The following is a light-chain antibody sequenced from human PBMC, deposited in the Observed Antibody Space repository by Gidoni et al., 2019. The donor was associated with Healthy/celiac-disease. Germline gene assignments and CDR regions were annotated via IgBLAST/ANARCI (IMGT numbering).Light chain of an antibody. CDR2: GAS. CDR1: QSVSSSY. CDR3: QQYGSSPRT. Sequence: ELVLTQSPGTLSLSPGERATLSCRASQSVSSSYLAWYQQKPGQAPRLLIYGASSRATGIPDRFSGSGSGTDFTLTISRLEPEDFAVYYCQQYGSSPRTFXXXTKVEIK. J-gene: IGKJ1*01. V-gene: IGKV3-20*01.